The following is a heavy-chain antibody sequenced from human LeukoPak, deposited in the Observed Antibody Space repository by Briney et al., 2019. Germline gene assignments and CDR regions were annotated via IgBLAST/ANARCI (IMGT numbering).Heavy chain of an antibody. D-gene: IGHD3-16*01. J-gene: IGHJ4*02. V-gene: IGHV3-53*01. Sequence: PGGSLSLFCTASGFAVSNNYMRWARQAPGKGLEWVSFIYKAVTYADPVKGRVTIPKHHTKNSLYLQLNSLRVEDTARYYSAMGGIEGFYWGQRILVTVS. CDR2: IYKAVT. CDR1: GFAVSNNY. CDR3: AMGGIEGFY.